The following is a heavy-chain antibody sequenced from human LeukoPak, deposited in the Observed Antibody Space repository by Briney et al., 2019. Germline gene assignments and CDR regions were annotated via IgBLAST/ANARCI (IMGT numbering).Heavy chain of an antibody. CDR2: IKQDRSDK. J-gene: IGHJ4*02. D-gene: IGHD3-16*01. CDR3: ARFRDDYVWGSYTPPKDFDY. Sequence: GGSLRLXCAASGFTFSTSWMSWVRQAPGRVLEWVANIKQDRSDKYYVDSVKGRFTISRDNAKNSLYLQMNYLRAGDTAVYYCARFRDDYVWGSYTPPKDFDYWGQGSLVTVSS. CDR1: GFTFSTSW. V-gene: IGHV3-7*01.